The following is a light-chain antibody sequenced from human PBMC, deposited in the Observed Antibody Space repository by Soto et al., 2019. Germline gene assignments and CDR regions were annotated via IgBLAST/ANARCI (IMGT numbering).Light chain of an antibody. V-gene: IGKV3-20*01. CDR2: RGS. J-gene: IGKJ1*01. Sequence: VLTQSPGTLSLSPGERTTLSCRASQNIRGNELAWYQQKPGQPPRLLIYRGSSRAPGIPDRLSGRGSGTEFTLTISSLEPEDFAVYYCQDYGSSAPWTFGQGTRVEIK. CDR3: QDYGSSAPWT. CDR1: QNIRGNE.